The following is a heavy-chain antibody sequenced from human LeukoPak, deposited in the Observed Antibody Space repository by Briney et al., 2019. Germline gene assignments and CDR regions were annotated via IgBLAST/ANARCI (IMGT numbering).Heavy chain of an antibody. CDR1: GYTLTELS. J-gene: IGHJ4*02. Sequence: ASVKVSCKVSGYTLTELSMHWVRQAPGKGLEWMGGFYPEDGETIYAQKFQGRVTMTEDTSTDTAYMELSSLRSEDTAVYYCAPVPLFHDYGDYPGGYYFDYWGQGTLVTVSS. CDR3: APVPLFHDYGDYPGGYYFDY. CDR2: FYPEDGET. D-gene: IGHD4-17*01. V-gene: IGHV1-24*01.